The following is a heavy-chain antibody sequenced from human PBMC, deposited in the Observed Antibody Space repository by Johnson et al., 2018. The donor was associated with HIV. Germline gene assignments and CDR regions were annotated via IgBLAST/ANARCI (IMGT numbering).Heavy chain of an antibody. V-gene: IGHV3-66*01. Sequence: VQLVESGGGLVQPGGSLRLSCAASAFTVNMNYLSWVRPAPGKGLEWVSVIYSGGSTYSADSVKGRFTISRDNSKNTLYLQMNSLRAEDTAVYYCARDDIRDGKSFDIWGQGTMVTVSS. CDR2: IYSGGST. J-gene: IGHJ3*02. CDR3: ARDDIRDGKSFDI. CDR1: AFTVNMNY.